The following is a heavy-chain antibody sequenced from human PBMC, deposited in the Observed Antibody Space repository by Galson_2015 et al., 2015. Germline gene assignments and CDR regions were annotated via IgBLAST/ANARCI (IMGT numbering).Heavy chain of an antibody. Sequence: SVKASCKASGYTFTGYYMHWVRQAPGQGLEGMGWINPNSGGTNYAQKFQGWVTMTRDTSISTAYMELSRLRSDDTAVYYCARVIYYDSSGYLSLDPWGQGTLVTVSS. CDR1: GYTFTGYY. D-gene: IGHD3-22*01. J-gene: IGHJ5*02. CDR3: ARVIYYDSSGYLSLDP. CDR2: INPNSGGT. V-gene: IGHV1-2*04.